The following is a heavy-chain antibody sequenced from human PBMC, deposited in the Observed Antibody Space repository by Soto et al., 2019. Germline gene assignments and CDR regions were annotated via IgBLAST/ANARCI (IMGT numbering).Heavy chain of an antibody. CDR3: ASWGVVITRYFDY. V-gene: IGHV3-30-3*01. D-gene: IGHD3-3*01. CDR1: GFTFSSYA. Sequence: QVQLVESGGGVVQPGRSLRLSCAASGFTFSSYAMHWVRQAPGKGLEWEAVISYDGSNKYYADSVKGRFTISRDNSKNTLYLQMNSLRAEDTAVYYCASWGVVITRYFDYWGQGTLVTVSS. J-gene: IGHJ4*02. CDR2: ISYDGSNK.